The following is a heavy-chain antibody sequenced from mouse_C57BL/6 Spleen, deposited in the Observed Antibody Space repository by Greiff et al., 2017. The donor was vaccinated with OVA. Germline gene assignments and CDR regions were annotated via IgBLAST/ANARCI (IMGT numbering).Heavy chain of an antibody. Sequence: VQLQQSGPGLVQPSQSLSITCTVSGFSLTSYGVHWVRQSPGKGLEWLGVIWSGGSTDYNAAFISRLSISKDNSKSQVFFKMNSLQADDTAIYYCARNPLTVVASYYAMDYWGQGTSVTVSS. CDR1: GFSLTSYG. D-gene: IGHD1-1*01. CDR3: ARNPLTVVASYYAMDY. V-gene: IGHV2-2*01. CDR2: IWSGGST. J-gene: IGHJ4*01.